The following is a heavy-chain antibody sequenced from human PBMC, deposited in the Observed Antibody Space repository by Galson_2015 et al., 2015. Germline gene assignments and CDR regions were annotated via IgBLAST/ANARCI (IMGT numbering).Heavy chain of an antibody. CDR2: IWYDGSKK. D-gene: IGHD1-26*01. Sequence: SLRLSCAASGFTFSTYGMHWVRQAPGKGLDWVAVIWYDGSKKNYADSVKGRFTISRDNSKNTLYLEMNSLRAEDTAVYYCARDGNSRNWFDPWGQGTLVTVSS. CDR1: GFTFSTYG. V-gene: IGHV3-33*01. J-gene: IGHJ5*02. CDR3: ARDGNSRNWFDP.